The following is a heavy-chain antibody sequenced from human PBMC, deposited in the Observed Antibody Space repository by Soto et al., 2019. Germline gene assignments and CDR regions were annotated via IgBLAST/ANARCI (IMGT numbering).Heavy chain of an antibody. V-gene: IGHV1-46*01. D-gene: IGHD1-20*01. CDR2: INPSGGST. CDR3: ARDIRYNWNDGRRFDY. CDR1: GYTFTSYY. J-gene: IGHJ4*02. Sequence: QVQLVQSGAEVKKPGASVKVSCKASGYTFTSYYMHWVRQAPGQGLEWMGIINPSGGSTSYAQKFQGRVTMTRDTSTSTVYMELSSLRSEDTAVYYCARDIRYNWNDGRRFDYWGQGTLVTVSS.